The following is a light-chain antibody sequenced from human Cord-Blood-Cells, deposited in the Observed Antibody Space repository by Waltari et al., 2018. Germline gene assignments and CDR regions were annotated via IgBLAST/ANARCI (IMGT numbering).Light chain of an antibody. CDR3: QQYYSTPQT. V-gene: IGKV4-1*01. CDR1: QSVLYSSNNKNY. J-gene: IGKJ1*01. CDR2: WAS. Sequence: DIVMTQSPDSLAVSLGERATINCKSSQSVLYSSNNKNYLAWYQQKPGQPPKLLIYWASTRESGVADRFSGSGSGTDFTLTISRLQAEDVAVYYCQQYYSTPQTFGQGTKVEIK.